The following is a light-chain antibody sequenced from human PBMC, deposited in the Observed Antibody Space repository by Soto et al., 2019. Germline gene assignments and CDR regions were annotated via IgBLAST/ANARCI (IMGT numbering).Light chain of an antibody. CDR3: QQYNNWPPWT. J-gene: IGKJ1*01. V-gene: IGKV3-15*01. Sequence: EIVMTQYPATLSVSPGERATLSCRASQSVSSNLAWYQQKPGQAPRLLIYGASTRATGIPARFSGSGSGTEFTLTISSLQSEDFAVYYCQQYNNWPPWTFGQGSMVDVK. CDR1: QSVSSN. CDR2: GAS.